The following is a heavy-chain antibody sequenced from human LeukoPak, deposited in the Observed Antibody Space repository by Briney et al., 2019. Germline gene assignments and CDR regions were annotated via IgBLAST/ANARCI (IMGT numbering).Heavy chain of an antibody. CDR2: IIPIFGTA. V-gene: IGHV1-69*05. CDR1: GRTFSSYA. Sequence: SVKVSCKASGRTFSSYAISWVRQAPGQGREWMGGIIPIFGTANYAQKFQGRVTITTDESTSTAYMELSSMRSEDRAVYYCVRIAKYCSSPSCYTSAVNWYLDLWGRGTVVTVSS. CDR3: VRIAKYCSSPSCYTSAVNWYLDL. D-gene: IGHD2-2*02. J-gene: IGHJ2*01.